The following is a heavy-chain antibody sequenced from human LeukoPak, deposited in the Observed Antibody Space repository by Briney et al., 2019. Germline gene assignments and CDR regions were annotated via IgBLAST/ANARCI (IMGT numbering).Heavy chain of an antibody. Sequence: ASVTVSCKASGYTFTGYYIHWVRQAPGQGLEWMGWINPNSGGTNYAQKFQGRVTMTRDTSISTAYMELSRLRSDDTAVYYCASRAEYSSSSEGYWGQGTLVTVSS. CDR1: GYTFTGYY. D-gene: IGHD6-6*01. CDR3: ASRAEYSSSSEGY. J-gene: IGHJ4*02. CDR2: INPNSGGT. V-gene: IGHV1-2*02.